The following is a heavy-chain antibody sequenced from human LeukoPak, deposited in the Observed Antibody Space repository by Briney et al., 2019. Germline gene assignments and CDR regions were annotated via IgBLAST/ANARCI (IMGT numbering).Heavy chain of an antibody. V-gene: IGHV3-66*01. J-gene: IGHJ4*02. CDR2: IYSGGDT. CDR1: GFTVSSSY. CDR3: ARDRAGSYDY. D-gene: IGHD1-26*01. Sequence: GGSLRLSCAVSGFTVSSSYMNWVRQAPGKGLEWVSVIYSGGDTYYADSVKGRFTISRDNSKNTLYLEMNSLRAEDTAVYYCARDRAGSYDYWGQGTLVTVSS.